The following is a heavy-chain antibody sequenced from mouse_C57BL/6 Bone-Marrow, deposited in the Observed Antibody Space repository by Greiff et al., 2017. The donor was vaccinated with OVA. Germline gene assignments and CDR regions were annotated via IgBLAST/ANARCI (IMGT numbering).Heavy chain of an antibody. CDR3: ARGAY. J-gene: IGHJ3*01. CDR2: IYPGDGDT. V-gene: IGHV1-80*01. CDR1: GYTFSTYW. Sequence: VKVVESGAELVKPGASVKISCQASGYTFSTYWMNWVKQRPGTGLEWIGNIYPGDGDTNYNGKFKGKATLTADKSSSTAYMQLSSLTSADSAVYFCARGAYWGQGTLVTVSS.